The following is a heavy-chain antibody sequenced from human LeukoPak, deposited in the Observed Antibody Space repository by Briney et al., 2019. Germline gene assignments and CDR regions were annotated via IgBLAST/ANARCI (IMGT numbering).Heavy chain of an antibody. V-gene: IGHV3-30-3*01. Sequence: GGSLRLSCAASGFTFSSYAMHWVRQAPGKGLEWVAVISYDGSNKYYADSVKGRFTISRDNSENTLYLQMNSLRAEDTAVYYCARSPFYSGFDYWGQGTLVTVSS. CDR1: GFTFSSYA. CDR2: ISYDGSNK. D-gene: IGHD2-15*01. J-gene: IGHJ4*02. CDR3: ARSPFYSGFDY.